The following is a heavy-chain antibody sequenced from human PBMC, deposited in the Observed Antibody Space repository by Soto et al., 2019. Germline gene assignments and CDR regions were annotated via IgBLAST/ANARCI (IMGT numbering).Heavy chain of an antibody. CDR3: FGAPVAGRDQDY. CDR2: ISYDGSKK. D-gene: IGHD6-19*01. CDR1: GFIFSDYG. V-gene: IGHV3-30*03. Sequence: QVQLVESGGGVVQPGRSLRLSCAASGFIFSDYGMHWVRQAPGKGLEWVAIISYDGSKKYYVDSVKGRFTISRDNSKNTLFLQMNSLRAEDTAMYYCFGAPVAGRDQDYWGQGTLVTVSS. J-gene: IGHJ4*02.